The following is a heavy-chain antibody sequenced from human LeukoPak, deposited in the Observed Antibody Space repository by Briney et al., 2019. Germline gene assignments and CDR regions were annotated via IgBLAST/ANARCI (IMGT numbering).Heavy chain of an antibody. CDR3: ARADLTEGGYFDY. D-gene: IGHD1-14*01. V-gene: IGHV3-53*05. J-gene: IGHJ4*02. Sequence: GGSLRLSCAASGFTVSNNYMSWVRQAPGKGLEWVSILHSGGTTYYADSVKGRFTISKDISKNTLYLQMNSLRAEDTAVYYCARADLTEGGYFDYWGQGTLVTVSS. CDR1: GFTVSNNY. CDR2: LHSGGTT.